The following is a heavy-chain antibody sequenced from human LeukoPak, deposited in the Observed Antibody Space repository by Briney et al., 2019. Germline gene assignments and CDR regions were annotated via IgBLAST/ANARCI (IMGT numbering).Heavy chain of an antibody. D-gene: IGHD1-14*01. CDR1: GYIFTDYD. CDR2: MNPYIVST. V-gene: IGHV1-8*01. Sequence: GGAVTVTCKSSGYIFTDYDINWVRQAPGQGLEGMGWMNPYIVSTRYAQPFHGRVTLPPDPSITTAYMALSSLTSEDTAVYYCPRFHRHQLPKSHYWGQGTLVTVSS. CDR3: PRFHRHQLPKSHY. J-gene: IGHJ4*02.